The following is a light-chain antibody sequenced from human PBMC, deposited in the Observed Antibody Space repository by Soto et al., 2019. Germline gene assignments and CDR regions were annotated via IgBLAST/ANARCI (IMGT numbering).Light chain of an antibody. J-gene: IGKJ1*01. V-gene: IGKV1-5*03. Sequence: DNQMTHSPSSLSASVGDRVTITCRASQSMSSWLAWYQQKPGKAPELLIYKASNLQTGVPSRFSGSGSGTEFTLTINSLQPDDFATYYCQQYNSYPWTFGQGTKVEIK. CDR2: KAS. CDR1: QSMSSW. CDR3: QQYNSYPWT.